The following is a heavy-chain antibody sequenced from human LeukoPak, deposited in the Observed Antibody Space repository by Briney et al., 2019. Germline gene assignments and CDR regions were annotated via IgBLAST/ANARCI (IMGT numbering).Heavy chain of an antibody. CDR1: GGSISSYY. J-gene: IGHJ4*02. D-gene: IGHD5-18*01. CDR2: IYYGRST. V-gene: IGHV4-59*01. Sequence: SETLSLTCTVSGGSISSYYWSWIRQPPGKGLEWIGYIYYGRSTNYNPSLKSRVTISVDTSKNQFSLEVSSVTAADTAVYYCARSYTPMVLDYWGQGTLVTVSS. CDR3: ARSYTPMVLDY.